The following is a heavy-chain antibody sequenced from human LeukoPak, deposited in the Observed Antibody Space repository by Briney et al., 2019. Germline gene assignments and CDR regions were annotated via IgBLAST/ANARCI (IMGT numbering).Heavy chain of an antibody. Sequence: GGSLRLSCAASGFIFSTYSMNWVRQAPGKGLEWVSSISSSTSYIYYADSVKGRLTISRDNAKNSLYLQMNSLRPEDTAVYYCARENSGSYYQFDCWGQGTLVTVSS. J-gene: IGHJ4*02. CDR2: ISSSTSYI. CDR3: ARENSGSYYQFDC. D-gene: IGHD1-26*01. CDR1: GFIFSTYS. V-gene: IGHV3-21*01.